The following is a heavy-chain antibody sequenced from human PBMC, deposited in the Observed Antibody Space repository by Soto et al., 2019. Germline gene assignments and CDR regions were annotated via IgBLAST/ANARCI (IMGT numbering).Heavy chain of an antibody. D-gene: IGHD3-10*01. CDR3: ARVYSSGSLTNWFDP. V-gene: IGHV4-59*01. CDR2: INYSGTT. Sequence: SSETLSLTCTVSGGSITNYLWSWIRQSPGKGLEWIGYINYSGTTNYNPSLMSRVTISVDTSKNHFSLKLTSVTAADTAVYYCARVYSSGSLTNWFDPWGRGTLVTVSS. J-gene: IGHJ5*02. CDR1: GGSITNYL.